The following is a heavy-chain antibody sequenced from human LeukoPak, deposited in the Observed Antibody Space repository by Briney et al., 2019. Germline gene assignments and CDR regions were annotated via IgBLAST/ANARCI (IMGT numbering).Heavy chain of an antibody. J-gene: IGHJ6*03. D-gene: IGHD2-15*01. CDR2: ISAYNGNT. Sequence: GASVKVSCKASGYTFTSYGISWLRQAPGQGLEWMGSISAYNGNTNYAQKIQSRVTITTDTSTSTAYMRLLSLRSHDNAVYYCARVNPSPRIVVVVVPYYYYYYMDVWGKGNTVTVSS. V-gene: IGHV1-18*01. CDR1: GYTFTSYG. CDR3: ARVNPSPRIVVVVVPYYYYYYMDV.